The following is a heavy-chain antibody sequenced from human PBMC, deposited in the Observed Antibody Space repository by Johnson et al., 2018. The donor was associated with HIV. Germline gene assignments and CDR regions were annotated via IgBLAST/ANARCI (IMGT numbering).Heavy chain of an antibody. V-gene: IGHV3-23*04. J-gene: IGHJ3*02. CDR1: GFTFSSYA. CDR3: AKDLSGYSYGYGAFDI. CDR2: ISGSGGST. Sequence: EVQLVESGGGLVQPGGSLRLSCAASGFTFSSYAMSWVRQAPGKGLEWVSAISGSGGSTYYADSVKGRFTISRDNSKNTLYLQMNSLRAEDTAVYYCAKDLSGYSYGYGAFDIWGQGTMVTVSS. D-gene: IGHD5-18*01.